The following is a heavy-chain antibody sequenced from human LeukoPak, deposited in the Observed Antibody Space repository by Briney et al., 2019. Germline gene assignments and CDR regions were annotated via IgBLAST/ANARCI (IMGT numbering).Heavy chain of an antibody. J-gene: IGHJ5*02. CDR2: ISSSSSTM. D-gene: IGHD6-13*01. CDR3: ARGGNSGSRPSYNWFGP. CDR1: GFTFSSYS. Sequence: GGSLRLSCAASGFTFSSYSMNWVRQAPGKGLEWVSYISSSSSTMYYADSVKGRFTISRDNAKNSLYLQMNSLRAEDTAVYYCARGGNSGSRPSYNWFGPWGQGTLVTVSS. V-gene: IGHV3-48*01.